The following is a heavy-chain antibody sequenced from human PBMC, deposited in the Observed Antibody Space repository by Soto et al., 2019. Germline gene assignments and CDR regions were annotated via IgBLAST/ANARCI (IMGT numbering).Heavy chain of an antibody. D-gene: IGHD3-16*01. J-gene: IGHJ5*02. CDR2: INDSGST. V-gene: IGHV4-34*01. CDR3: ARWGNNLDP. Sequence: PSETLSLTCAVYGGSLSGYYWSWIRQPPGKGLEWIGEINDSGSTNYNPSLKSRVTISVDTSKNQFSLKLSSVTAADTAVYYCARWGNNLDPWGQGTLVTVSS. CDR1: GGSLSGYY.